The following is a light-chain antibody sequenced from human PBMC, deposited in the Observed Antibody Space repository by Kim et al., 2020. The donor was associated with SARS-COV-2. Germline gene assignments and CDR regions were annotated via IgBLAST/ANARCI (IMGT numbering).Light chain of an antibody. J-gene: IGKJ1*01. CDR3: QQTYSTPAGP. V-gene: IGKV1-39*01. CDR1: QIISRY. CDR2: AAS. Sequence: SVGDRITISCRASQIISRYLNWYQQQPGKAPKFLIHAASTLHSGVPSRFSGSGSGTDFTLPITGLQPEDFATYYCQQTYSTPAGPFAQVTKVDFK.